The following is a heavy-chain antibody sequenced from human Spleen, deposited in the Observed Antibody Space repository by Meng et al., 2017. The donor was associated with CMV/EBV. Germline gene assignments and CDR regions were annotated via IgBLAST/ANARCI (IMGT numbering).Heavy chain of an antibody. CDR2: ISAYNGNT. CDR1: TFTSDG. Sequence: TFTSDGITWVRQAPGQGLEWMGWISAYNGNTNYAQRLQGRVTMTTDTSTSTAYMELRSLRSDDTAVYYCAKEGRGYIDGKIVATFDPWGQGTLVTVSS. D-gene: IGHD2/OR15-2a*01. V-gene: IGHV1-18*01. CDR3: AKEGRGYIDGKIVATFDP. J-gene: IGHJ5*02.